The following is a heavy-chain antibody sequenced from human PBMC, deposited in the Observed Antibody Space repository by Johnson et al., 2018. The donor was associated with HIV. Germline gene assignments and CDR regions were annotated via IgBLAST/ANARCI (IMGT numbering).Heavy chain of an antibody. D-gene: IGHD2-15*01. CDR3: EQIARRCSCGSSYTTSDAIDI. Sequence: QVQLVESGGGVVQPGTSLRLSCAASGLTFSSYNMHWVRQAPGKGLAWVAATSFDGTNEGCADSVKGRFTILRDNSKDTLYLQMTSLRADDTAVDYCEQIARRCSCGSSYTTSDAIDIWGQGTMITVSS. CDR1: GLTFSSYN. CDR2: TSFDGTNE. J-gene: IGHJ3*02. V-gene: IGHV3-30*04.